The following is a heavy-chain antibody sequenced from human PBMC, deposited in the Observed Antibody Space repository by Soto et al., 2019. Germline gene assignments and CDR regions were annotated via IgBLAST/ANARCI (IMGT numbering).Heavy chain of an antibody. V-gene: IGHV1-69*08. CDR3: PTEKYGAGRVGVDT. CDR1: GGTSTIYT. Sequence: QVQLVQSGAEVKKPGSSLKVSCETSGGTSTIYTITWVRQAPGQGLQWMGRIVPTLRLTNYAQDFQGRLTLTADTSTSTAHMELSSLTSEDTAVYYCPTEKYGAGRVGVDTWGQGTLVTVSS. CDR2: IVPTLRLT. J-gene: IGHJ5*02. D-gene: IGHD1-26*01.